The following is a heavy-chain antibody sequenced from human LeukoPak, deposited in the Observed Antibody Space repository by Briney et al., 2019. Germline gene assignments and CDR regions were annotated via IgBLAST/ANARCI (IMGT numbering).Heavy chain of an antibody. V-gene: IGHV3-33*01. J-gene: IGHJ4*02. D-gene: IGHD3-3*01. CDR1: GFTFSSYG. CDR2: IWYDGSNK. Sequence: PGRSLRLSCAASGFTFSSYGMHWVRQAPGKGLEWVAVIWYDGSNKYYADSVKGRFAISRDNSKNTLYLQMNSLRAEDTAVYYCARDGVGFDYWGQGTLVTVSS. CDR3: ARDGVGFDY.